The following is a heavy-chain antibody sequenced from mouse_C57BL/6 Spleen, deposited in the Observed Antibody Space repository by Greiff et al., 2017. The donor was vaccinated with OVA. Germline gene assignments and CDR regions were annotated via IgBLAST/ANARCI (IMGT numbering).Heavy chain of an antibody. CDR2: IRSKSNNYAT. CDR1: GFSFNTYA. D-gene: IGHD4-1*01. V-gene: IGHV10-1*01. CDR3: VRQTGTGYFDY. J-gene: IGHJ2*01. Sequence: VQLKESGGGLVQPKGSLKLSCAASGFSFNTYAMNWVRQAPGKGLEWVARIRSKSNNYATYYADSVKDRFTISRDDSESKLYLQMNNLKTEDTAMYYCVRQTGTGYFDYWGQGTTLTVSS.